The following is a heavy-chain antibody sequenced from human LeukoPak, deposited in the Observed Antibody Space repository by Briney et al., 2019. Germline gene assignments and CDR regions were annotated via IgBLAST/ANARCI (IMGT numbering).Heavy chain of an antibody. V-gene: IGHV5-51*01. CDR2: IYPGDSDT. Sequence: GESLKISCKGSGYSFTSYWIGWVRQMPGKGLEWMGIIYPGDSDTRYSPSFQGQVTISADKSISIAYLQWSSLKASDTAMYYCARHVGYYDSSGYYADYWGQGTLVTVSS. J-gene: IGHJ4*02. D-gene: IGHD3-22*01. CDR3: ARHVGYYDSSGYYADY. CDR1: GYSFTSYW.